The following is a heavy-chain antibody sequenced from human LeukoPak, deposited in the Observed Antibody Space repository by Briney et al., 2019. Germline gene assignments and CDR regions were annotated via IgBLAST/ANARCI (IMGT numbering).Heavy chain of an antibody. D-gene: IGHD3-22*01. V-gene: IGHV4-4*02. J-gene: IGHJ5*02. CDR1: GGSISSDHW. CDR3: AREPGFDSSGYLNWFDP. CDR2: ISYSGST. Sequence: SGTLSLTCAVSGGSISSDHWWSWVRQPPGKGLEWIACISYSGSTKYNPSLKSRVTISVDTSKNQLSLKLSSVTAADTAVYYCAREPGFDSSGYLNWFDPWGQGTLVTVSS.